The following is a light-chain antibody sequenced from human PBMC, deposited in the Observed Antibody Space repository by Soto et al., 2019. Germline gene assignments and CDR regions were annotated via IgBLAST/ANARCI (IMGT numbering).Light chain of an antibody. CDR1: SSDGGGYNY. CDR3: SSYTSSSTLVV. CDR2: DVS. Sequence: QSALTQPASVSGSPGQSITISCTGTSSDGGGYNYVSWYQHHPGKAPQLMIYDVSNRPSGVSNRFSGSKSGNTASLTISGLQAEDEADYYCSSYTSSSTLVVFGGGTTVTVL. J-gene: IGLJ2*01. V-gene: IGLV2-14*03.